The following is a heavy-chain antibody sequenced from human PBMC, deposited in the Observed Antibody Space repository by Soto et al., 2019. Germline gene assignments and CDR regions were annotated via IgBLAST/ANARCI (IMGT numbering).Heavy chain of an antibody. V-gene: IGHV1-18*04. CDR3: ARDQGYYDILTGYYITRPFDY. J-gene: IGHJ4*02. CDR2: ISAYNGNT. Sequence: ASVKVSCKASGYTFTSYGISWVRQAPGQGLEWTGWISAYNGNTNYAQKLQGRVTMTTDTSTSTAYMELRSLRSDDTAVYYCARDQGYYDILTGYYITRPFDYWGQGTLVTVSS. D-gene: IGHD3-9*01. CDR1: GYTFTSYG.